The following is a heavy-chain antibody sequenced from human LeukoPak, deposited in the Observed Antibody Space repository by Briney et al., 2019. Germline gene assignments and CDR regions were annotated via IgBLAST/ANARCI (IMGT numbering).Heavy chain of an antibody. Sequence: GGSLRLSCAASGFTLSSNYMTCVRQAPGKGLEWVSVIYSDGSTYYADSTKGRFTISRDNYKNTLDLQLNSLRAEDTAVYYCAREKEGYDSSGGYSYFDYWGQGIVVTVSS. CDR1: GFTLSSNY. CDR3: AREKEGYDSSGGYSYFDY. CDR2: IYSDGST. D-gene: IGHD3-22*01. J-gene: IGHJ4*02. V-gene: IGHV3-66*02.